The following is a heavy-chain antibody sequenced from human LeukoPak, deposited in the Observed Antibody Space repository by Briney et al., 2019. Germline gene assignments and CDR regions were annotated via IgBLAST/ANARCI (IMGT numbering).Heavy chain of an antibody. J-gene: IGHJ4*02. CDR1: GVSISSYY. Sequence: NPSETLSLTCTVSGVSISSYYWSWLRQPPGKGLEWVGYIYYSGSTNYNPSLKSRVTISVDTSKNQFSLKLSSVTAADTAVYHCARVVPAAMASDYWGQGTLVTVSS. CDR2: IYYSGST. V-gene: IGHV4-59*01. D-gene: IGHD2-2*01. CDR3: ARVVPAAMASDY.